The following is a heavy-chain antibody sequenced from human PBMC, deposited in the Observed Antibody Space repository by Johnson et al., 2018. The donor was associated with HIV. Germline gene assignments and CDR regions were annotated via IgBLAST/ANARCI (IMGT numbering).Heavy chain of an antibody. CDR1: GFTFDDYA. CDR3: ARALVEYSSSGAFDI. V-gene: IGHV3-9*01. CDR2: ISWNSGSI. J-gene: IGHJ3*02. Sequence: EVQLLESGGGLVQPGRSLRLSCAASGFTFDDYAMHWVRQAPGKGLEWVSGISWNSGSIGYADSVKGRFTISRDNAKNSLYLQMNSLRAEDTAVYYCARALVEYSSSGAFDIWGQGTMVTVSS. D-gene: IGHD6-6*01.